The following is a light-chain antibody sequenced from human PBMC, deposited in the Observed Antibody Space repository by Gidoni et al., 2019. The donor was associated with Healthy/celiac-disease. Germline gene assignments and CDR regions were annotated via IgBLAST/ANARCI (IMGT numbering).Light chain of an antibody. J-gene: IGKJ5*01. V-gene: IGKV3-15*01. CDR2: GAS. Sequence: EIVMTQAAATLSVSPRERATLSCRASQSVSSNLAWYQQNPGQAPRLLIYGASTRATGIPARFSGSGSGTEFTLTISSLQSEDIAVYYCQQYNNWPPGVTFGQGTRLEIK. CDR1: QSVSSN. CDR3: QQYNNWPPGVT.